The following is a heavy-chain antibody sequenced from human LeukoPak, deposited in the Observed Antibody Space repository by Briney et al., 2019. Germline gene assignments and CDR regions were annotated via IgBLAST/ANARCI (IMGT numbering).Heavy chain of an antibody. CDR3: ARGHWGLSNWFDP. Sequence: GASVKVSCKASGYTFSGYYMHWMRQAPGYGLEWLGKINANTGATKYSQRVQDRITMTWDTSMKTASMELHSLTFDDTAVYFCARGHWGLSNWFDPWGQGTAVTVSS. V-gene: IGHV1-2*02. D-gene: IGHD2/OR15-2a*01. CDR1: GYTFSGYY. CDR2: INANTGAT. J-gene: IGHJ5*02.